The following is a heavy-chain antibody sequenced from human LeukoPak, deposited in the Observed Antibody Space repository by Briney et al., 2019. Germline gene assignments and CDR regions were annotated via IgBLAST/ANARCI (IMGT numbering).Heavy chain of an antibody. CDR3: ARAGRFLEWLYPFDY. CDR2: ISSNGGST. CDR1: GFTFSSYA. Sequence: GGSLRLSCAASGFTFSSYAMHWVRQAPGKGLEYVSAISSNGGSTYYANSVKGRFTISRDNSKNTLYLQMGSLRAEDMAMYYCARAGRFLEWLYPFDYWGQGTLVTVSS. J-gene: IGHJ4*02. V-gene: IGHV3-64*01. D-gene: IGHD3-3*01.